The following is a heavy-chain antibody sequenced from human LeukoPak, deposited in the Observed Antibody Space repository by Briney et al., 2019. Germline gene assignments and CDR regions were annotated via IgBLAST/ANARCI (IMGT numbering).Heavy chain of an antibody. Sequence: ASVKVSCKTSGYTFSGSYIHWVRQAPGQGLEWMGRINPNSGDTNYAQNFQGRVTMTRDTSITTAYMELSSLRSDDTAVYYCASPFRGANVNWFDPWGQGILVTVSS. CDR1: GYTFSGSY. D-gene: IGHD3-10*01. CDR3: ASPFRGANVNWFDP. CDR2: INPNSGDT. J-gene: IGHJ5*02. V-gene: IGHV1-2*06.